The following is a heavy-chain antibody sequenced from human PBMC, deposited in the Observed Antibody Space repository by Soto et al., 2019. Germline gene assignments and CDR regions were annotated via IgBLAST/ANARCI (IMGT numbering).Heavy chain of an antibody. D-gene: IGHD6-13*01. CDR3: ARASVYSSSWYFYYYGMDV. Sequence: GGSLRLSCAASGFTFSSYWMSWVRQAPGKGLEWVANIKQDGSEKYYVDSVKGRFTISRDNAKNSLYLQMNSLRAEDTAVYYCARASVYSSSWYFYYYGMDVWGQGTTVTVSS. CDR1: GFTFSSYW. CDR2: IKQDGSEK. V-gene: IGHV3-7*05. J-gene: IGHJ6*02.